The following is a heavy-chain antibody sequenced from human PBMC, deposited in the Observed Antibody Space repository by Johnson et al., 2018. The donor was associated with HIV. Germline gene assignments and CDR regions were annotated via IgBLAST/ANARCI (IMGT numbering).Heavy chain of an antibody. V-gene: IGHV3-11*04. CDR3: TAYFADEKGPAFDI. J-gene: IGHJ3*02. D-gene: IGHD2/OR15-2a*01. CDR1: GFTFSDDY. CDR2: ISRSGSTI. Sequence: QVQLVESGGGLVKPGGSLRLSCAASGFTFSDDYMSWIRQAPGKGLEWVSYISRSGSTITYADSVKGRFTISRDNTKNSLYLQMNSLRAEDTAVYYCTAYFADEKGPAFDIWGQGSMVTVSS.